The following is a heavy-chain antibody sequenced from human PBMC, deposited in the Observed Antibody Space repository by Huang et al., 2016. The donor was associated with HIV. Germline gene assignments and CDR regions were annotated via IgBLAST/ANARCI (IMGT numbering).Heavy chain of an antibody. CDR3: ARQGVGDFVVEPTGLGAFDI. J-gene: IGHJ3*02. CDR1: RYTFNGYW. V-gene: IGHV5-51*01. D-gene: IGHD2-2*01. Sequence: EVQLVQSGAVVKKPGESLKISCKGSRYTFNGYWSGWVRQRPGKGLAWMGIIYPGDSDTTYSPSFQGQFTISADKSISTAYLQWSGLKASDTAMYYCARQGVGDFVVEPTGLGAFDIWGQGTMVTVSS. CDR2: IYPGDSDT.